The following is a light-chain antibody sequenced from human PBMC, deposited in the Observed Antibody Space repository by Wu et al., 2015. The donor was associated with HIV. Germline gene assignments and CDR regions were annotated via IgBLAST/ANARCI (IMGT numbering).Light chain of an antibody. Sequence: DIQMTQSPSTLSASVGDRVTITCRASQDISKWLAWYQQKPGKAPNLLICKASTLPSGVPSRFSGSGSVTDFTLTISSLQPDDFATYYCQQYSDYSPYSFGQGTRLEIK. CDR2: KAS. J-gene: IGKJ2*03. V-gene: IGKV1-5*03. CDR3: QQYSDYSPYS. CDR1: QDISKW.